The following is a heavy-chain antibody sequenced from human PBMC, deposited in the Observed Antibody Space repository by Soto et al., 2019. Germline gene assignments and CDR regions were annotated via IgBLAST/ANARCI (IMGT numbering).Heavy chain of an antibody. D-gene: IGHD2-15*01. V-gene: IGHV1-69*12. J-gene: IGHJ2*01. CDR3: ARVVTVVKSFHYWYFDL. Sequence: QVQLVQSGAEVKKPGSSVKVSCKASGGTFSSYAISWVRQAPGQGLEWMGGIIPIFGTTNYAQKFQGRVTITADXSXSXXYMELSRLRSEDTAMYYCARVVTVVKSFHYWYFDLWGRGTLVTVSS. CDR2: IIPIFGTT. CDR1: GGTFSSYA.